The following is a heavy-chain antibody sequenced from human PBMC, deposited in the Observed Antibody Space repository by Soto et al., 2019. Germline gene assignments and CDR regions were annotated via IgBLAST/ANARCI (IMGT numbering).Heavy chain of an antibody. CDR3: ASVNTLTSAWPFDF. CDR2: INSDGSGT. D-gene: IGHD6-19*01. Sequence: EVQLVESGGGLVQPGGSLRLSCEASGFTFSAFWMHWVRQAPGKGLEWVSRINSDGSGTTYADSVQGRFTISRDNAKNPVFLEMTSLRAEDTAVYYCASVNTLTSAWPFDFLGQGALVTVSS. J-gene: IGHJ4*02. CDR1: GFTFSAFW. V-gene: IGHV3-74*01.